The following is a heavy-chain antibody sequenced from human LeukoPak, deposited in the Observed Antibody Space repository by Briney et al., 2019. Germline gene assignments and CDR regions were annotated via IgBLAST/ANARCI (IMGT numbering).Heavy chain of an antibody. CDR3: AGAYYYDSSGSEDYFDY. D-gene: IGHD3-22*01. CDR1: GGSISSSSYY. V-gene: IGHV4-39*01. J-gene: IGHJ4*02. CDR2: IYYSGST. Sequence: KPSETLSLTCTVSGGSISSSSYYWGWIRQPPGKGLDWIGSIYYSGSTYYNPSLKSRVTISVDTSKNQFSLKLSSVTAADTAVYYCAGAYYYDSSGSEDYFDYWGQGTLVTVSS.